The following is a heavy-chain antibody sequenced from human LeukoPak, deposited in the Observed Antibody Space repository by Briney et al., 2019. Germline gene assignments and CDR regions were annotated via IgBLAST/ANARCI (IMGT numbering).Heavy chain of an antibody. CDR3: VKDLDSSGYFPLH. V-gene: IGHV3-9*01. J-gene: IGHJ4*02. D-gene: IGHD3-22*01. CDR1: GFTFDDYA. Sequence: GRSLRLSCAASGFTFDDYAMHWVRQAPGKGLEWVSGISWNSGSIGHAGSVTGRFTISRDNAKNSLSLQMNSLRAEDTAVYYCVKDLDSSGYFPLHWGQGTLATVSS. CDR2: ISWNSGSI.